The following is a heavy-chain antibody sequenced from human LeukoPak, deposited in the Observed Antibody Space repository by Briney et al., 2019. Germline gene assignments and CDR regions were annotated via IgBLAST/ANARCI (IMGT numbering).Heavy chain of an antibody. V-gene: IGHV1-46*01. Sequence: ASVKVSCKASGYTFTSYYIDWVRQAPGQGLEWMGVINPSGGSTRYAQKFQGRVTMTGDPSTRTVYMELSSLTSDDTAVYYCARGATVPRGYYYGMDVWGQGTTVTVS. CDR3: ARGATVPRGYYYGMDV. CDR2: INPSGGST. J-gene: IGHJ6*02. CDR1: GYTFTSYY. D-gene: IGHD4-11*01.